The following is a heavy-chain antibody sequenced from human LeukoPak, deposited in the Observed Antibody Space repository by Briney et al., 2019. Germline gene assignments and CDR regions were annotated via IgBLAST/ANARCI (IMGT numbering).Heavy chain of an antibody. V-gene: IGHV1-18*01. Sequence: ASVKVSCKASGYTFTSYGISWVRQAPGQVLEWMGWISAYNGNTNYAQKLQGRVTMTTDTSTSTAYMELRSLRSDDTAVYYCARITMVRGVIITSPYFDYWGQGTLVTVSS. CDR1: GYTFTSYG. J-gene: IGHJ4*02. D-gene: IGHD3-10*01. CDR3: ARITMVRGVIITSPYFDY. CDR2: ISAYNGNT.